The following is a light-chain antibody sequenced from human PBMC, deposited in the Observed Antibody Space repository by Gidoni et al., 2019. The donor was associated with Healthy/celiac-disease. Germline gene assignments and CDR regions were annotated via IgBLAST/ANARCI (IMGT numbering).Light chain of an antibody. Sequence: DIQMTQSPSSLSASVGDRVTITCRASQSISSYLNWYQQKPGKAPKLLIYAASSLQSGVPSRFRGSGSGTHFTLTISSLQPEDFAIYYCQQSYSAPPETFGQGTKVEIK. CDR2: AAS. V-gene: IGKV1-39*01. J-gene: IGKJ1*01. CDR3: QQSYSAPPET. CDR1: QSISSY.